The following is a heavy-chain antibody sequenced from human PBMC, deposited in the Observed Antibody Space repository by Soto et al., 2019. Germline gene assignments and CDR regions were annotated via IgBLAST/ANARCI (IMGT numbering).Heavy chain of an antibody. CDR2: VWYDGSNK. V-gene: IGHV3-33*01. CDR3: ARGKGWGSSGYQGGRWFDS. Sequence: QVELVESGGGAVQVGRSLKLSGEPSGFTLRSYATHGAAKIQGKGLEWVAVVWYDGSNKHYADPVKGRFTISRDNSSNTVYLQMNSLRGEDTAVYYCARGKGWGSSGYQGGRWFDSWGQGTLVIVSS. J-gene: IGHJ5*01. CDR1: GFTLRSYA. D-gene: IGHD3-22*01.